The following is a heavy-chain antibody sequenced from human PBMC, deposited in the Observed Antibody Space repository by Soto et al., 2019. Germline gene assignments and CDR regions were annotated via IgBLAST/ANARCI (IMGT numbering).Heavy chain of an antibody. CDR1: GGSISSGDYY. Sequence: SETLSLTCTVSGGSISSGDYYWSWIRQPPGKGLEWIGYIYYSGSTYYNPSLKSRVTISVDASKNQFSLKLSSVTAADTAVYYCASLGYSYGYRNGMDVWGQGTTVTVSS. CDR2: IYYSGST. D-gene: IGHD5-18*01. V-gene: IGHV4-30-4*01. J-gene: IGHJ6*02. CDR3: ASLGYSYGYRNGMDV.